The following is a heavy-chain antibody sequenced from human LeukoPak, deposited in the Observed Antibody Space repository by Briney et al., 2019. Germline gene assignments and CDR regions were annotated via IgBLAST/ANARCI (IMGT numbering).Heavy chain of an antibody. V-gene: IGHV1-8*03. Sequence: ASVKVSCKASGYTFTSYGINWVRQATGQGLEWMGWMNPNSGNTGYAQKFQGRVTITRNTSISTAYMELSSLRSEDTAVYYCARVAGYCSSTSCYPNWFDPWGQGTLVTVSS. CDR3: ARVAGYCSSTSCYPNWFDP. CDR1: GYTFTSYG. J-gene: IGHJ5*02. CDR2: MNPNSGNT. D-gene: IGHD2-2*01.